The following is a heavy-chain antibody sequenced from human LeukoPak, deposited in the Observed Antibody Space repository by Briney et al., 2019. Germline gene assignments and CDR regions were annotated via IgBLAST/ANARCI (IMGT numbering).Heavy chain of an antibody. CDR3: ARVKGLRYAANDY. Sequence: GGSLRLSCAASGFTFSSYWMSWVRQAPGKGLEWVANIKQDGSEKYYVDSVKGRFTISRDNAKNSLYLQMNRLRAEDTAVYYCARVKGLRYAANDYWGQGTLVTVSS. V-gene: IGHV3-7*01. J-gene: IGHJ4*02. CDR2: IKQDGSEK. D-gene: IGHD3-9*01. CDR1: GFTFSSYW.